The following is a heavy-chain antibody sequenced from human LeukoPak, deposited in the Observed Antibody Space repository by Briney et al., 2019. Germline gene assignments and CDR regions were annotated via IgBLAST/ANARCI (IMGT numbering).Heavy chain of an antibody. J-gene: IGHJ6*02. Sequence: GESLKISCKGSGYSFTSYWIGWVRQMPGKGLERMGIIYPGDSDTRYSPSFQGQVTISADKSISTAYLQWSSLKASDTAMYYCARHPTVTTYYYGMDVWGQGTTVTVSS. V-gene: IGHV5-51*01. D-gene: IGHD4-17*01. CDR2: IYPGDSDT. CDR1: GYSFTSYW. CDR3: ARHPTVTTYYYGMDV.